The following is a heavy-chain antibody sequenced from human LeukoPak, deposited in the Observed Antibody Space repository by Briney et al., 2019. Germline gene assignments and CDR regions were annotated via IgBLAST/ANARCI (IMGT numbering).Heavy chain of an antibody. J-gene: IGHJ5*02. V-gene: IGHV3-23*01. CDR2: FTGNSNNT. Sequence: GGSLRLSCRASGFTFSKYAMNWVRRSPGKGLEWVSSFTGNSNNTNSADSAQGRYTISRDTSKSTLYLQMNSLRAENTALYSCAKCAKTPEGGSGWCNWFDTWGQGTLVIVSS. CDR3: AKCAKTPEGGSGWCNWFDT. CDR1: GFTFSKYA. D-gene: IGHD3-3*01.